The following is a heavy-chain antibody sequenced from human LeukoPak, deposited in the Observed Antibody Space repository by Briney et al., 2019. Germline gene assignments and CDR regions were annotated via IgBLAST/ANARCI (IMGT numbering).Heavy chain of an antibody. D-gene: IGHD6-13*01. CDR1: GFTFSTSW. CDR3: ATSLDAPGNY. CDR2: INKDGRQT. V-gene: IGHV3-7*01. J-gene: IGHJ4*02. Sequence: PGGSLRLSCVVSGFTFSTSWMAWVRQAPGKGLEWLANINKDGRQTSYVDSVKGRFTISRDNAENSLHLQMHSLRAEDTAVYYCATSLDAPGNYWGQGSLVTVSS.